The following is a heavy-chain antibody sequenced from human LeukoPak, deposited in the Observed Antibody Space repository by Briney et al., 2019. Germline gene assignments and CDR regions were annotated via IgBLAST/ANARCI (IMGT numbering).Heavy chain of an antibody. Sequence: PSETLSLTCAVYGGSFSGYYWGWIRQPPGKGLEWIGTIYYSGSTYYSPSLKSRVTISVDTSKNQFSLKLSSVTAADTAVYYCARHDTDASWRNYYYMDVWGKGTTVTISS. CDR2: IYYSGST. V-gene: IGHV4-39*01. J-gene: IGHJ6*03. D-gene: IGHD6-13*01. CDR1: GGSFSGYY. CDR3: ARHDTDASWRNYYYMDV.